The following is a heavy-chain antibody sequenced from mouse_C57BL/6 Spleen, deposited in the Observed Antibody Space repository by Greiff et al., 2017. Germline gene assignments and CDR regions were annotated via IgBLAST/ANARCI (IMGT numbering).Heavy chain of an antibody. CDR3: RRGETGAGYFDV. CDR2: IYPGNSDT. Sequence: EVQLQQSGTVLARPGASVKMSCKTSGYSFTSYWMHWVKQRPGQGLEWIGAIYPGNSDTSYNQKFKGKAKLTAVTSASTAYMELSSLTKEDSAVYTCRRGETGAGYFDVWGTGTTVTVSS. J-gene: IGHJ1*03. CDR1: GYSFTSYW. V-gene: IGHV1-5*01. D-gene: IGHD4-1*01.